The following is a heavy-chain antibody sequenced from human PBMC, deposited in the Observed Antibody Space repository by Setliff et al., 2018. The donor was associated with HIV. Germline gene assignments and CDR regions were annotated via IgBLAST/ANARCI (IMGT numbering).Heavy chain of an antibody. CDR3: ATGLLRSGGSGAFDI. V-gene: IGHV1-18*01. CDR2: ISTYNGNT. CDR1: GYTFNNYG. Sequence: ASVKVSCKASGYTFNNYGITWVRQAPGQGLEWMGWISTYNGNTNYAQKLRGRVTMTTDTSTRTAYMELRSLRSDDTAVYYCATGLLRSGGSGAFDIWGQGTMVTVSS. D-gene: IGHD2-15*01. J-gene: IGHJ3*02.